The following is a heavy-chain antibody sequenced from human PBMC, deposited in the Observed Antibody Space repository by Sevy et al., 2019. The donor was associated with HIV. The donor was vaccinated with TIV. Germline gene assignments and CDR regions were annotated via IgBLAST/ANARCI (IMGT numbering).Heavy chain of an antibody. D-gene: IGHD3-22*01. Sequence: GGSLRLSCAASGFTFNNYAMNWVRQAPGKGLEWVSAISGSGFSTYYADSVKGRFTFSRDNSKNTLYLQMNSLRAEDTAVYYRAKDRFDGSGYYPEGAFDIWGQGTMVTVSS. V-gene: IGHV3-23*01. CDR1: GFTFNNYA. CDR2: ISGSGFST. J-gene: IGHJ3*02. CDR3: AKDRFDGSGYYPEGAFDI.